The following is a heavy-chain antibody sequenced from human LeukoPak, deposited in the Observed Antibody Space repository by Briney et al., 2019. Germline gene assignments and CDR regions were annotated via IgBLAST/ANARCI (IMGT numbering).Heavy chain of an antibody. Sequence: GGSLRLSCAASGFTFSSYAMHWVRQAPGKGLEGVAVISYDGSNKYYADSVKGRFTISRDNSKNTLYLQMNSLRAEDTAVYYCARDAIGDGYEQLFDYWGQGTLVTVSS. D-gene: IGHD5-12*01. J-gene: IGHJ4*02. V-gene: IGHV3-30*04. CDR3: ARDAIGDGYEQLFDY. CDR1: GFTFSSYA. CDR2: ISYDGSNK.